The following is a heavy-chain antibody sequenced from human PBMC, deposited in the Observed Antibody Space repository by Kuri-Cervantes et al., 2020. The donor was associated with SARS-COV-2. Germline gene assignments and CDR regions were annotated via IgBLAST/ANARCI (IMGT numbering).Heavy chain of an antibody. CDR2: ISYDGSNK. J-gene: IGHJ4*02. CDR3: ARGGRARGVNSFDY. D-gene: IGHD3-10*01. Sequence: GESLKISCAASGFTFSSYGMHWVRQAPGKGLEWVAVISYDGSNKYYADSVKGRFTISRDNSKNTLYLQMNSLRAEDTAVYYCARGGRARGVNSFDYWGQGTLVTVSS. V-gene: IGHV3-30*03. CDR1: GFTFSSYG.